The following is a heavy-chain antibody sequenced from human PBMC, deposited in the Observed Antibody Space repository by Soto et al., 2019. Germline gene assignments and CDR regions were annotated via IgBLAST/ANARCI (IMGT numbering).Heavy chain of an antibody. J-gene: IGHJ6*02. CDR2: IIPMFGIA. Sequence: QVQLVQSGAEVKKPGSSVKVSCKGSGDTFNRYTVTWVRQAPGQGLEWMGRIIPMFGIASYAQNFQGRVTITADTPXXXSXLALSSMRSEDTAVYYCARDSGRSAVIPAALSAMDVWGQGTSVNVSS. CDR1: GDTFNRYT. V-gene: IGHV1-69*08. D-gene: IGHD2-2*01. CDR3: ARDSGRSAVIPAALSAMDV.